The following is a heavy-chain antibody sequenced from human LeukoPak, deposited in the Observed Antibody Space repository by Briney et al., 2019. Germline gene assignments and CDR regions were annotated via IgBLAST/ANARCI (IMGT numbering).Heavy chain of an antibody. V-gene: IGHV3-23*01. CDR1: GFTFSSYA. D-gene: IGHD6-19*01. CDR3: AKHSSPEQWLIPNKYLQH. CDR2: ISGSGGST. Sequence: GGSLRLSCAASGFTFSSYAMSWVRQAPGKGLEWVSAISGSGGSTYYADSVKGRFTISRDNSKNTLYLQMNSLRAEDTAVYYCAKHSSPEQWLIPNKYLQHWGQGTLVTVSS. J-gene: IGHJ1*01.